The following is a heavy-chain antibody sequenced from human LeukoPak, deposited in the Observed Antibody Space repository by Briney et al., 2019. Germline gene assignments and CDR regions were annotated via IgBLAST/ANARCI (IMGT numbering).Heavy chain of an antibody. CDR1: GFTFSSYG. Sequence: GGSLRLSCAASGFTFSSYGMHWVRQAPGKGLEWVAVISYDGSNKYYADSVKGRFTISRDNSKNTLYLQMNSLRAEDTAVYYCARDVWPYCGGDCYYDYWGQGTLVTVSS. J-gene: IGHJ4*02. D-gene: IGHD2-21*01. CDR2: ISYDGSNK. CDR3: ARDVWPYCGGDCYYDY. V-gene: IGHV3-30*03.